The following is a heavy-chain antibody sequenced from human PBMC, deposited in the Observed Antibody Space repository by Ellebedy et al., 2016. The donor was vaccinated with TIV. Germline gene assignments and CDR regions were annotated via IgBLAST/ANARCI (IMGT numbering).Heavy chain of an antibody. D-gene: IGHD1-14*01. CDR2: ISWNSGSI. V-gene: IGHV3-9*01. CDR1: GFTFDDYA. Sequence: GGSLRLSXAASGFTFDDYAMHWVRQAPGKGLEWVSGISWNSGSIGYADSVKGRFTISRDNAKNSLYLQMNSLRAEDTALYYCASFPGIWGQGTLVTVSS. J-gene: IGHJ4*02. CDR3: ASFPGI.